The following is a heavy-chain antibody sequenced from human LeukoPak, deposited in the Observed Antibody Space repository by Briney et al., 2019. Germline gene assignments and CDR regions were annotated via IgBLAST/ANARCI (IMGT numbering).Heavy chain of an antibody. CDR2: IYYSGST. CDR3: ARETYSSSSFDY. Sequence: PSETLSLTCTVSGGSISSYYWSWIRQPPGKGLEWIGYIYYSGSTNYNPSLKSRVTISVDTSKNQFSLKLSSVTAADTAVYYCARETYSSSSFDYWGQGTLVIVSS. V-gene: IGHV4-59*01. CDR1: GGSISSYY. D-gene: IGHD6-13*01. J-gene: IGHJ4*02.